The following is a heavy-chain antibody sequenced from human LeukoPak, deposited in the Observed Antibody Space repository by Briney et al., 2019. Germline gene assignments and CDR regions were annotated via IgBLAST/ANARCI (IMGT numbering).Heavy chain of an antibody. D-gene: IGHD4-11*01. CDR3: AKDWGEATVTNWFDP. J-gene: IGHJ5*02. Sequence: GGSLRLSCAASGFTFSSYVMNWFRQAPGKGLEWVSAISGSGVSTYYADSVKGRFTISRDNSKNTLFLQMNSLRPEDTAVYYCAKDWGEATVTNWFDPWGQGTLVTVSS. CDR1: GFTFSSYV. CDR2: ISGSGVST. V-gene: IGHV3-23*01.